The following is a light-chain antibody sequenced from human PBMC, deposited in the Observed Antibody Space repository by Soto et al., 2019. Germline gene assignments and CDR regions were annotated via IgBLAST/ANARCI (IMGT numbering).Light chain of an antibody. J-gene: IGKJ4*01. CDR3: GRRSNWPPVT. Sequence: EIVLTQSPATLSLSPGERATLSCRASQSVSSYLAWYQQKPGQAPRLLIYDASNRATGIPARFSGSGSGTDFTPTISSLEPEDFAIYYCGRRSNWPPVTFGGGTKVEIK. CDR1: QSVSSY. CDR2: DAS. V-gene: IGKV3-11*01.